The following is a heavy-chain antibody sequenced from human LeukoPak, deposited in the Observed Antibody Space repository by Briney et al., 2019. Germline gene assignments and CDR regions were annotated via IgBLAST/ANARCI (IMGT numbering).Heavy chain of an antibody. Sequence: SGGSLRLSCAASGFTVSSYAMSWVRQAPGKGLEWVSAISGSGGSTYYADSVKGRFTISRDNSKNTLYLQMNSLRAEDTAVYYCAKGGAAAGPRTFDYWGQGTLVTVSS. CDR2: ISGSGGST. D-gene: IGHD6-13*01. V-gene: IGHV3-23*01. J-gene: IGHJ4*02. CDR1: GFTVSSYA. CDR3: AKGGAAAGPRTFDY.